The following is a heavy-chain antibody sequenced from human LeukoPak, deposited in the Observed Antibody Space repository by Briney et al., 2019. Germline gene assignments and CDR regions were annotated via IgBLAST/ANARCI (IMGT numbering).Heavy chain of an antibody. Sequence: SVKVSCKASGGTFSSYAISWVRQAPGQGLEWMGRIIPIFDIANYAQKFQGRVTITADKSASTAYMELSSLRSEDTAVYYCARDGGTTVISEYFDYWGQGTLVTVSS. CDR2: IIPIFDIA. V-gene: IGHV1-69*04. J-gene: IGHJ4*02. D-gene: IGHD4-17*01. CDR1: GGTFSSYA. CDR3: ARDGGTTVISEYFDY.